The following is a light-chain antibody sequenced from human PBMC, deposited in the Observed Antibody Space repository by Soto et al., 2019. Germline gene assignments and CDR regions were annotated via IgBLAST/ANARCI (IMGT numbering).Light chain of an antibody. J-gene: IGKJ4*01. CDR3: QQLNSYPLT. CDR1: QGISSY. V-gene: IGKV1-9*01. Sequence: DIPLTQSPSFLSASVGDRVTITCRASQGISSYLAWYLQKPGNAPKLLIYAASTLQSGVPSRFSGSGSGTEFTLTISSLQPEDFATYYCQQLNSYPLTFGGGTKVEIK. CDR2: AAS.